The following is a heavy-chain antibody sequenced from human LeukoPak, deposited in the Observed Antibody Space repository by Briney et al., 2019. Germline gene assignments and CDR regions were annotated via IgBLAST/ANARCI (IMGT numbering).Heavy chain of an antibody. D-gene: IGHD2-8*01. Sequence: GGSLRLSCAASGFSLSSYAMNWVRQAPGKGLEWVSYISSSGSIIYYSDSVKGRFTISRDNAKNSLYLQMNSLRAEDTAVYYCARDFVYFWGQGTLVTVSS. J-gene: IGHJ4*02. CDR1: GFSLSSYA. CDR3: ARDFVYF. V-gene: IGHV3-48*04. CDR2: ISSSGSII.